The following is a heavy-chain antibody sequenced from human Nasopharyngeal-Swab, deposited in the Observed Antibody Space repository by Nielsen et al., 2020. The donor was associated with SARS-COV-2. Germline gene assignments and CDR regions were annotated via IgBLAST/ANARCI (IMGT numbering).Heavy chain of an antibody. CDR2: MNSDGSRT. D-gene: IGHD3-16*01. V-gene: IGHV3-74*01. CDR1: GFTFSSYW. Sequence: GESLKISCAASGFTFSSYWMHWVRQAPGEVLGWVSRMNSDGSRTSYADSVKGRFTISRDNAKNTLYLQMNSPRAEDTAVYYCARVDVHDAFDVWGQGTMVTVSS. CDR3: ARVDVHDAFDV. J-gene: IGHJ3*01.